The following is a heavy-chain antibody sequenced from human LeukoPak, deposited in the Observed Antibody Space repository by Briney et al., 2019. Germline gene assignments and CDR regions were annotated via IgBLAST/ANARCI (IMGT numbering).Heavy chain of an antibody. D-gene: IGHD3-10*01. CDR1: GFTFNNYD. J-gene: IGHJ5*02. CDR2: IGTAGDK. CDR3: ARGGSSGSGTFWWFDP. V-gene: IGHV3-13*01. Sequence: PGGSLRLSCAASGFTFNNYDMHWVRQPTGKGLGWVSGIGTAGDKYYTGSVKGRFTISRENDKNSLFLQMNGLRAGDTAVYYCARGGSSGSGTFWWFDPWGQGTLVTVSS.